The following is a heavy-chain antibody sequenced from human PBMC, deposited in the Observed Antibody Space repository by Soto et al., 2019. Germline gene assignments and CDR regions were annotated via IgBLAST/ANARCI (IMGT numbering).Heavy chain of an antibody. D-gene: IGHD3-10*01. CDR3: ARLPQFFWFGALTSRAYCINV. J-gene: IGHJ6*02. CDR1: GYSFSTYW. V-gene: IGHV5-51*01. CDR2: IYPGDSDT. Sequence: PGESLKISCTGSGYSFSTYWIAWVRQMPGKGLEWMGIIYPGDSDTRYSPSFQGQVTISADTSTKTAYLQWSSLKASDTATYYCARLPQFFWFGALTSRAYCINVWGPGTPVTVSS.